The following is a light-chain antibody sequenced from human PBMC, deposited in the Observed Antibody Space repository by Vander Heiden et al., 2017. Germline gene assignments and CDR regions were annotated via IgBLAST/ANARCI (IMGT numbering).Light chain of an antibody. CDR2: GAS. CDR1: QTVSSGY. CDR3: QQYGSSPYT. J-gene: IGKJ2*01. Sequence: TQSPGPLALSPADIATLASRASQTVSSGYLAWYQHKPGQAPRLVIYGASSRATGIPDRFSGSGSGTDFTLTISRLEPEDFAVYYCQQYGSSPYTFGQGTKLEIK. V-gene: IGKV3-20*01.